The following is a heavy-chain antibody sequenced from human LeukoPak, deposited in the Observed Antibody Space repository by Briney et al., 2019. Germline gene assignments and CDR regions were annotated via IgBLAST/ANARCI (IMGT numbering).Heavy chain of an antibody. J-gene: IGHJ5*02. Sequence: SETLSLTCTVSGGSISSYYWSWIRQPARKGLEWIGRIYTSGSTNYNPSLKSRVTMSVDTSKNQFSLKLSSVTAADTAVYYCARDRIAAAGTVWFDPWGQGTLVTVSS. CDR2: IYTSGST. D-gene: IGHD6-13*01. V-gene: IGHV4-4*07. CDR3: ARDRIAAAGTVWFDP. CDR1: GGSISSYY.